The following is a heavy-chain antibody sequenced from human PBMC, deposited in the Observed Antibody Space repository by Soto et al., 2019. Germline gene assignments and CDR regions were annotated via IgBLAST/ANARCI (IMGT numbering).Heavy chain of an antibody. CDR1: GYTFTNYD. Sequence: QIQLVQSGAEVKKPGASVKVSCKTSGYTFTNYDIGWVRQAPGQGLEWMGWISPYSGNTNYAQKLQDRDTMTTDTSTMTAYMELRSLRSDDTAMYYCVRFASSGWYTGGYWGQGTLVTVSS. J-gene: IGHJ4*02. D-gene: IGHD6-19*01. V-gene: IGHV1-18*01. CDR3: VRFASSGWYTGGY. CDR2: ISPYSGNT.